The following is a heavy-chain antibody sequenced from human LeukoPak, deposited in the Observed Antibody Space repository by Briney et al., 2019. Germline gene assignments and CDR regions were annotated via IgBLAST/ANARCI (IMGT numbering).Heavy chain of an antibody. Sequence: SETLSLTCTVSGGSISSYYWSWIRQPPGKGPEWIWYVSYSGSTNYNPSLKSRVTISVDTSKNQFSLKLSSVTAAETAVYYCAREGRYRYGYNEYHSYMDIWGKGTTVTVSS. CDR3: AREGRYRYGYNEYHSYMDI. J-gene: IGHJ6*03. D-gene: IGHD5-24*01. CDR2: VSYSGST. V-gene: IGHV4-59*01. CDR1: GGSISSYY.